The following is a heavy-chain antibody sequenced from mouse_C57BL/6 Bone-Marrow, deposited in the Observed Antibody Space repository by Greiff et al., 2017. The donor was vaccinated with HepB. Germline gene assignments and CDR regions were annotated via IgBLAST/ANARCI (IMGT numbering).Heavy chain of an antibody. CDR2: IYPGDGDT. J-gene: IGHJ4*01. CDR1: GYAFSSSW. V-gene: IGHV1-82*01. Sequence: QVQLQQSGPELVKPGASVKISCKASGYAFSSSWMNWVKQRPGKGLEWIGRIYPGDGDTNYNGKFKGKATLTADKSSSTAYMQLSSLTSEDSAVYYCARPRGYAMDYWGQGTSVTVSS. CDR3: ARPRGYAMDY.